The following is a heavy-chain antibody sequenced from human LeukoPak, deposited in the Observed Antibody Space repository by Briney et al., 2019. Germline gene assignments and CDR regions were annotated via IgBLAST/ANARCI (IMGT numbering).Heavy chain of an antibody. J-gene: IGHJ4*02. CDR2: IFYSGST. CDR1: SGSISTSNYY. CDR3: ARSGSYSGPYVY. Sequence: SETLSLTCTVSSGSISTSNYYWGWIRQPPGKGLEWIGNIFYSGSTYYSPSLKSRVTISLDTSRNQFSLKLNSMTAADTAVYYCARSGSYSGPYVYWGQGTVVTVSS. D-gene: IGHD1-26*01. V-gene: IGHV4-39*07.